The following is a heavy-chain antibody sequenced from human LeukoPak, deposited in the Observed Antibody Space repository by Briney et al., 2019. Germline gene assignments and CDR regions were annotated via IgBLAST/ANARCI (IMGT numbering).Heavy chain of an antibody. D-gene: IGHD2-21*02. J-gene: IGHJ4*02. V-gene: IGHV3-43*01. CDR1: GFTFDRFT. CDR2: INRRGHT. CDR3: AKEVDCPSDCLFFHS. Sequence: HSGGSLRLSCAASGFTFDRFTIHWARQTPGKGLEWVSLINRRGHTFYADSVKGRFTISRDNSRNSVFLQMNSLRPEDTALYHCAKEVDCPSDCLFFHSWGQGTLVTVSS.